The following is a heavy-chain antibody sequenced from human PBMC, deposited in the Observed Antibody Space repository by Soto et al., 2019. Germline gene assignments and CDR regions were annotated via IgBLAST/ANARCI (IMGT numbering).Heavy chain of an antibody. CDR2: INAGNGDT. Sequence: AASVKVSCKASAYTFTTYAMHWVRQAPGQRLEWMGWINAGNGDTKYSQKFLGRVSISRDTSANIAYMELSSLRSEDTAVYYCARGDCSGASCYGDLDYWGQGTLVTVYS. V-gene: IGHV1-3*01. CDR1: AYTFTTYA. J-gene: IGHJ4*02. D-gene: IGHD2-2*01. CDR3: ARGDCSGASCYGDLDY.